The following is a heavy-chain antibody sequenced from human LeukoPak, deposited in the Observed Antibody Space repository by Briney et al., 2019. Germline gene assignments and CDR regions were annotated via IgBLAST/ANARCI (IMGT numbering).Heavy chain of an antibody. D-gene: IGHD1-26*01. CDR2: ISYDGSNK. CDR1: GFTFSSYA. Sequence: GGSLRLSCAASGFTFSSYAMHWVRQAPGKGLEWVAVISYDGSNKYYADSVKGRSTISRDNSKNTLYLQMNSLRAEDTAVYYCAKDLGSYEGYYFDYWGQGTLVTVSS. CDR3: AKDLGSYEGYYFDY. J-gene: IGHJ4*02. V-gene: IGHV3-30*04.